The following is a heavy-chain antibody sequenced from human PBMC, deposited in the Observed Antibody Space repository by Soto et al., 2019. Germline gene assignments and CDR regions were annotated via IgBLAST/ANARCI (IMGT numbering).Heavy chain of an antibody. J-gene: IGHJ6*02. CDR1: GFTFSSYA. Sequence: GGSLRLSCAASGFTFSSYAMTWVRRAPGRGLEWVSAISGSAASTYYADSVKGRFTVSRDNSKNTLYLQMNSLRGEDTAIYYCAKQPTPSDPFIVWGQGTTVTVSS. CDR3: AKQPTPSDPFIV. CDR2: ISGSAAST. D-gene: IGHD4-4*01. V-gene: IGHV3-23*01.